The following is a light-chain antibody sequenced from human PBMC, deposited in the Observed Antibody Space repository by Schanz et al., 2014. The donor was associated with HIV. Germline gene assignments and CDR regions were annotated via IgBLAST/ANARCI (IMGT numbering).Light chain of an antibody. CDR2: DVD. Sequence: QSALTQPASVSGSPGQSITISCTGTSSDVGGYKYVSWYQQYPGKAPKLIIFDVDNRPSGVSWRFSASKSVNTASLTISGLQAEDEADYYCGSYSSGDRHWVLRGGTNLTVL. J-gene: IGLJ3*02. V-gene: IGLV2-14*01. CDR1: SSDVGGYKY. CDR3: GSYSSGDRHWV.